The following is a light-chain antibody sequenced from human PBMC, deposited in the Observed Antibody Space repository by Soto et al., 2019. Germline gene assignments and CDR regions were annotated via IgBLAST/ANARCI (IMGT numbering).Light chain of an antibody. CDR3: KQYDSFSVT. J-gene: IGKJ1*01. CDR1: QSIADW. CDR2: DAY. Sequence: DIHMTQSPSTLSASVGDRVTIPCRASQSIADWLAWYQQKPGKAPKLLIYDAYNLDSGVPSRFSGSGSGTEFTLTIRSLQPEDFATYYCKQYDSFSVTFGQGTKVDIK. V-gene: IGKV1-5*01.